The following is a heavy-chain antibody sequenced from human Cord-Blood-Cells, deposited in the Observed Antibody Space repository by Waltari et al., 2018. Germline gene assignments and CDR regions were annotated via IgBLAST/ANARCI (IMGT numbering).Heavy chain of an antibody. J-gene: IGHJ4*02. V-gene: IGHV4-34*01. CDR1: GGSFGGYY. CDR2: INHSGST. Sequence: QVQLQQWGAGLLKPSETLSLTCAVYGGSFGGYYWSWIRQPPGKGLEWIGEINHSGSTNYNPSLKSRVTISVDTSKNQFSLKLSSVTAADTAVYYCARGDDSSGYSTFDYWGQGTLVTVSS. D-gene: IGHD3-22*01. CDR3: ARGDDSSGYSTFDY.